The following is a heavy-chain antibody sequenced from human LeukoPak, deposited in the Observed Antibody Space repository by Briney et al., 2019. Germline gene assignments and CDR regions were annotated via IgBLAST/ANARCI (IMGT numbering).Heavy chain of an antibody. J-gene: IGHJ6*02. CDR1: GYTFTGYY. D-gene: IGHD2-2*01. CDR2: INPNSGGT. V-gene: IGHV1-2*02. CDR3: AREVYCSSTSCPYGMDV. Sequence: ASVKVSCKASGYTFTGYYMHWVRQAPGQGLEWIGWINPNSGGTNYAQKFQGRVTMTRDTSISTAYMELSRLRSDDTAVYYCAREVYCSSTSCPYGMDVWGQGTTVTVSS.